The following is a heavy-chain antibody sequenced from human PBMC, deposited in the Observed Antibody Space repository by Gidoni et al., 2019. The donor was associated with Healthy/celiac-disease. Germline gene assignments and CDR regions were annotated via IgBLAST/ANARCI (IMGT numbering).Heavy chain of an antibody. J-gene: IGHJ3*02. D-gene: IGHD6-13*01. Sequence: QVQLQESGPGLVKPSETLAPTCTVSGGPISSYYWSWIRQPPGKGLEWIGYICYSGSTTYHPSLKSRVTISVDTSKNQFSLKLSSVTAADTAVYYCARAAAAAGVDAFDIWGQGTMVTVSS. V-gene: IGHV4-59*01. CDR1: GGPISSYY. CDR2: ICYSGST. CDR3: ARAAAAAGVDAFDI.